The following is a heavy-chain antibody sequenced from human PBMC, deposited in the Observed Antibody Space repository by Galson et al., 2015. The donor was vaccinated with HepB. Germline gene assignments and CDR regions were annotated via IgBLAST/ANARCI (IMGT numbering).Heavy chain of an antibody. V-gene: IGHV1-69*13. Sequence: SVKVSCKASGGTFSSYAISWVRQAPGQGLEWMGGIIPIFGTANYAQKFQGRVTITADESTSTAYMELSSLRSEDTAVYYCARAPAIVVVPAAMAYYYMDVWGKGTTVTVSS. CDR1: GGTFSSYA. J-gene: IGHJ6*03. CDR3: ARAPAIVVVPAAMAYYYMDV. CDR2: IIPIFGTA. D-gene: IGHD2-2*01.